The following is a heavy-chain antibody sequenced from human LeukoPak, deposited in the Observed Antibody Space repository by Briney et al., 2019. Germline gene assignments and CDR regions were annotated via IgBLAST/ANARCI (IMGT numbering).Heavy chain of an antibody. Sequence: GGSLRLSCAASGFTFSSYAMHLVRQAPGKGLEWVAVISYDGSNKYYADSVKGRFTISRDNSKNTLYLQMNSLRAEDTAVYYCARPPGVLLWFGEPHYGMDVWGQGTTVTVSS. J-gene: IGHJ6*02. CDR2: ISYDGSNK. V-gene: IGHV3-30-3*01. CDR1: GFTFSSYA. CDR3: ARPPGVLLWFGEPHYGMDV. D-gene: IGHD3-10*01.